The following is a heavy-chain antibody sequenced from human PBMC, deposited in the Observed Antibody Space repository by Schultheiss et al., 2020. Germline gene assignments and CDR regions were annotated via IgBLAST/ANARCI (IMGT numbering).Heavy chain of an antibody. D-gene: IGHD3-3*01. V-gene: IGHV4-59*12. CDR2: IYYSGST. Sequence: SQTLSLTCTVSGGSISSYYWSWIRQPPGKGLEWIGYIYYSGSTYYNPSLKSRVTISVDTSKNQFSLKLSSVTAADTAVYYCATAYYDFWSGYYEYAFDIWGQGTMVTVSS. J-gene: IGHJ3*02. CDR3: ATAYYDFWSGYYEYAFDI. CDR1: GGSISSYY.